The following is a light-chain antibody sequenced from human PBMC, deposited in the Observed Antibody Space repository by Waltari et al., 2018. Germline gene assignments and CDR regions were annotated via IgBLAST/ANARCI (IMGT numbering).Light chain of an antibody. CDR1: QSISIY. Sequence: EIVMTQSPATRSVSPGERATLSCRASQSISIYLAWFQQKPGQAPRLLIYHASTRATGIPARLSGSGSGTEFTLTISSLQSEDFAVYYCQQYYDGRTFGQGTKLEIK. J-gene: IGKJ2*01. CDR2: HAS. CDR3: QQYYDGRT. V-gene: IGKV3-15*01.